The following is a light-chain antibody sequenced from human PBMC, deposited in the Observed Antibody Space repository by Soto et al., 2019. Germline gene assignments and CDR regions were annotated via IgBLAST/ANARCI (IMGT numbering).Light chain of an antibody. CDR2: KAS. CDR3: QQYGSSSPWT. J-gene: IGKJ1*01. V-gene: IGKV1-5*03. CDR1: QSISSW. Sequence: DIQMTQSPSTLSASVGDRVTITCRASQSISSWSAWYQQKPGKAPKLLIYKASSLETGVPSRFSGSGSGTDFTLIIRSLQPDGFASYYCQQYGSSSPWTFGQGNQVEIK.